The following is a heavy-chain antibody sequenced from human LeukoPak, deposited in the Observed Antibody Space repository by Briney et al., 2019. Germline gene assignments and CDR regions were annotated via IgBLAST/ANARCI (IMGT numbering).Heavy chain of an antibody. D-gene: IGHD4-17*01. CDR1: RFTFSNYW. CDR3: AKWGPHCIGDYCPALDS. V-gene: IGHV3-7*01. J-gene: IGHJ4*02. Sequence: GGSLRLSCVASRFTFSNYWMSWVRQAPGKGLEWVANINQDGSKKPYADSMKGRFTISRDNAKESLYLQLNSLRADDTAVYYCAKWGPHCIGDYCPALDSWGQGTLVTVSS. CDR2: INQDGSKK.